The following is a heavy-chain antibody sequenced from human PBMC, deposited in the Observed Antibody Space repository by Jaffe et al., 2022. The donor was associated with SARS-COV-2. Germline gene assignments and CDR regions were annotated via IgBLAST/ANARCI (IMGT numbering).Heavy chain of an antibody. V-gene: IGHV3-23*01. J-gene: IGHJ4*02. CDR2: ISGSGGST. CDR3: AKKGGWSYCGGDCFSGGYYFDY. Sequence: EVQLLESGGGLVQPGGSLRLSCAASGFTFSSYAMSWVRQAPGKGLEWVSAISGSGGSTYYADSVKGRFTISRDNSKNTLYLQMNSLRAEDTAVYYCAKKGGWSYCGGDCFSGGYYFDYWGQGTLVTVSS. CDR1: GFTFSSYA. D-gene: IGHD2-21*02.